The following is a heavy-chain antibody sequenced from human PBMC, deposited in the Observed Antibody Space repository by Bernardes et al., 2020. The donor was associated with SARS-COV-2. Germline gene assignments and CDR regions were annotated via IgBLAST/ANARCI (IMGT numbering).Heavy chain of an antibody. J-gene: IGHJ5*02. V-gene: IGHV5-51*01. Sequence: GESLKISCKASGYDFSNYWIAWVRQMPGKGLEWMGIIFPDDSDTRYSPSFQGQVTISADMSITTAYLQWSSLRSEDTALYYCAREPIAARPGIWFDPWGQGTLVTVSS. D-gene: IGHD6-6*01. CDR3: AREPIAARPGIWFDP. CDR1: GYDFSNYW. CDR2: IFPDDSDT.